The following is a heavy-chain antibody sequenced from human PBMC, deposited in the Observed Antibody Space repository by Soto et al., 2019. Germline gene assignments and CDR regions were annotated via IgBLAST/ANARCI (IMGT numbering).Heavy chain of an antibody. CDR2: ISAYNGNK. V-gene: IGHV1-18*01. CDR3: ARDLGGSYYAPVDY. CDR1: GYTFTSYG. J-gene: IGHJ4*02. Sequence: GASVTVSCKTSGYTFTSYGIIWVRQAPGQGLEWMGWISAYNGNKKYAQKLQGRVTMTTDTSTSTAYMELRSLRSDDTAVYYCARDLGGSYYAPVDYWGQGTVVTVSS. D-gene: IGHD1-26*01.